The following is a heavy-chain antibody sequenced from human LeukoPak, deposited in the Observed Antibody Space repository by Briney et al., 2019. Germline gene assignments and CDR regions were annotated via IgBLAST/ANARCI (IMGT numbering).Heavy chain of an antibody. V-gene: IGHV5-51*01. CDR1: GYNFTNYW. CDR3: ARRENYKPFDY. J-gene: IGHJ4*02. D-gene: IGHD1-7*01. CDR2: IYPGDSDT. Sequence: GESLKISCKGSGYNFTNYWIGWVRQMPGKGLEWMGIIYPGDSDTRYNPSFQGQVTISADKSITTAYLQWSSLKASDTAMYYCARRENYKPFDYWGQGTLVTVSS.